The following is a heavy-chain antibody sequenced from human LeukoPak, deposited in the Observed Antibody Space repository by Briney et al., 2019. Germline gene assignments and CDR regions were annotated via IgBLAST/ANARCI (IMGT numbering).Heavy chain of an antibody. D-gene: IGHD2-2*01. V-gene: IGHV1-8*03. J-gene: IGHJ4*02. CDR1: GYTFTSYD. Sequence: GASVKVSCKASGYTFTSYDINWVRQATGQGLEWMGWMNPNSGNTGYAQKFQGRVTITRNTSISTAYMELSSLRSEDTAVYYCARVPIVVVATTIPYYFDYWGQGTLVTVSS. CDR2: MNPNSGNT. CDR3: ARVPIVVVATTIPYYFDY.